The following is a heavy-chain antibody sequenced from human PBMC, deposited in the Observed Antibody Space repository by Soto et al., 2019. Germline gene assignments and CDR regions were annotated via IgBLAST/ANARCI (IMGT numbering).Heavy chain of an antibody. D-gene: IGHD3-3*01. J-gene: IGHJ3*02. Sequence: GASVKVSCKVSGYTLTELSMHWVRQAPGKGLEWMGGFDPEDGETIYAQKFQGWVTMTRDTSISTAYMELSRLRSDDTAVYYCARKITYYDFWSGQRFDAFDIWGQGTMVTVSS. V-gene: IGHV1-24*01. CDR1: GYTLTELS. CDR2: FDPEDGET. CDR3: ARKITYYDFWSGQRFDAFDI.